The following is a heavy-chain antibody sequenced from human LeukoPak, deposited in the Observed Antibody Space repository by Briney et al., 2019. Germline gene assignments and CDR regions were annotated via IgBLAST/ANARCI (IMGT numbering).Heavy chain of an antibody. V-gene: IGHV3-7*05. J-gene: IGHJ4*02. CDR3: ARVTCEGGSCYSDY. D-gene: IGHD2-15*01. Sequence: PGGSLRLSRAASGFTLSYYCMNWVRQAPGKGLEWVANIKQDGSEKYYVDSVKGRFTISRDNAKNSLYLQMNSLRAEDTAVYYCARVTCEGGSCYSDYWGQGTLLTVSS. CDR2: IKQDGSEK. CDR1: GFTLSYYC.